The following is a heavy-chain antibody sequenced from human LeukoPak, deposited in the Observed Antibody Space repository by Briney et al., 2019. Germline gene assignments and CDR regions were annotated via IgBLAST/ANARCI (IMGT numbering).Heavy chain of an antibody. CDR3: AKSTTVTQRGYFDY. Sequence: GGSLRLSCAASGFTFSNAWMSWVRLAPGKGLEWVAIISYDGSNKYYADSVKGRFTISRDNSKNTLYLQMNSLRAEDTAVYYCAKSTTVTQRGYFDYWGQGTLVTVSS. CDR2: ISYDGSNK. D-gene: IGHD4-17*01. J-gene: IGHJ4*02. CDR1: GFTFSNAW. V-gene: IGHV3-30*18.